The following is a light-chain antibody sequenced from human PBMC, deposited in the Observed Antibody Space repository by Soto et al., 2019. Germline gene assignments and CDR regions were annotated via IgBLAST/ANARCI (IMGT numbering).Light chain of an antibody. J-gene: IGKJ1*01. Sequence: EIVLQPSPGTLSLSPGDRATLSCRASQSVSNNYLAWYQQKPVQAPRLLIYGASNRATGIPDRFSGSGSGTDFTLTISRLEPEDFAVYYCQQYGSSGTFGQGTKVDIK. CDR3: QQYGSSGT. CDR2: GAS. V-gene: IGKV3-20*01. CDR1: QSVSNNY.